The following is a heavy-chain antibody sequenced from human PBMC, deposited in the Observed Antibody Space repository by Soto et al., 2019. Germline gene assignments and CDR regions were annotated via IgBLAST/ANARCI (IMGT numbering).Heavy chain of an antibody. CDR1: GGTFSSYA. Sequence: QVQLVQSGAEVKKPGSSVKVSCKASGGTFSSYAISWVRQAPGQGLEWMGGIIPISGTANYAQKFQGRVTITADDSTSTAYMELSSLRSADTAVYYCARSQGSSTSLEIYYYYSYGMDVWGQGTTVTVSS. D-gene: IGHD2-2*01. CDR2: IIPISGTA. J-gene: IGHJ6*02. V-gene: IGHV1-69*01. CDR3: ARSQGSSTSLEIYYYYSYGMDV.